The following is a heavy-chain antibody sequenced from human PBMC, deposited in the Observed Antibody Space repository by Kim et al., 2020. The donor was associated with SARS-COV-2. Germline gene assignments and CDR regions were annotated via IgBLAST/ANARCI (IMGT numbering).Heavy chain of an antibody. Sequence: SLNSRVTISVDTSKNQFSLKLSSVTAADTAVYYCARYGLMVRGVIGAFDIWGQGTMVTVSS. J-gene: IGHJ3*02. CDR3: ARYGLMVRGVIGAFDI. D-gene: IGHD3-10*01. V-gene: IGHV4-34*13.